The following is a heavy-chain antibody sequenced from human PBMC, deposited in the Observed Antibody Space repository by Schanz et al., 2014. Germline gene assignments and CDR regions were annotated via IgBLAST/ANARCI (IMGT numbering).Heavy chain of an antibody. CDR2: IGNGGVTI. V-gene: IGHV3-11*04. Sequence: PGGSLRLSCTASGFPFSDYFMAWIRQPPGRGLEWVSYIGNGGVTIYYADSVKGRFTISRDNSKNSLYLQMNSLRAEDTAVYYCARDQGYTTSWHIFDLWGQGTLVTVSS. D-gene: IGHD6-13*01. CDR1: GFPFSDYF. CDR3: ARDQGYTTSWHIFDL. J-gene: IGHJ4*02.